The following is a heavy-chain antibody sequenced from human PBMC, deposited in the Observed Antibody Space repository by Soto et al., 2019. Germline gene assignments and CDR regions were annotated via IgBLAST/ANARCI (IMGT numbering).Heavy chain of an antibody. Sequence: GESLKISCKGSGYSFTSYWIGWVRQMPGKGLEWMGIIYPGDSDTRYSPSFQGQVTISADNSISTAYLQWSSLKASDTAMYYCARLPIVVVPAANTYYYYYYGMDVWGQGTTVTVSS. CDR3: ARLPIVVVPAANTYYYYYYGMDV. J-gene: IGHJ6*02. D-gene: IGHD2-2*01. CDR2: IYPGDSDT. V-gene: IGHV5-51*01. CDR1: GYSFTSYW.